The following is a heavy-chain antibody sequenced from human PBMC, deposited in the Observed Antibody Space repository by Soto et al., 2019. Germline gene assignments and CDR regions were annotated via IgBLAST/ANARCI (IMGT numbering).Heavy chain of an antibody. J-gene: IGHJ6*02. CDR2: IIPIFGTA. CDR1: GDTFSSYA. V-gene: IGHV1-69*01. D-gene: IGHD3-22*01. Sequence: QVQLVQSGAEVKKPGSSVKVSCKASGDTFSSYAISWVRQAPGQGLEWMGGIIPIFGTANYAQKFQGRVTITADESTSTAYMELSSLRSEETAVYYCARDGSGYRSRASPMDVWGPGTTVTVSS. CDR3: ARDGSGYRSRASPMDV.